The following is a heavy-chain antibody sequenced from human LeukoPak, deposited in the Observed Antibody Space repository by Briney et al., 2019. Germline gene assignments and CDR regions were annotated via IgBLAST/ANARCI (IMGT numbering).Heavy chain of an antibody. Sequence: GASVKVSCKASGGTFSSHAISWVRQAPGQGLEWMGGINPNSGGTNYAQKFQGWVTMTRDTSISTAYMELSRLRSDDTAVYYCARAAMGNFDYWGQGTLVTVSS. J-gene: IGHJ4*02. CDR1: GGTFSSHA. CDR3: ARAAMGNFDY. V-gene: IGHV1-2*04. CDR2: INPNSGGT. D-gene: IGHD5-18*01.